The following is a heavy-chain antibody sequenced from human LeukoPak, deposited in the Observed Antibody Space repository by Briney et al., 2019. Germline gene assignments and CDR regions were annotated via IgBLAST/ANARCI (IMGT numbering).Heavy chain of an antibody. CDR1: GGSISNSDYY. CDR2: MFYSGST. D-gene: IGHD3-22*01. Sequence: SETLSLTCTVSGGSISNSDYYWGWLRQPPGKGLDWIGSMFYSGSTHYNPSLKSRVTISVDTSKNQFSLKLSSVTAADTAVYYCARHNFGRTYFYDSNGYPQGFDPWGQGTLATVS. CDR3: ARHNFGRTYFYDSNGYPQGFDP. V-gene: IGHV4-39*01. J-gene: IGHJ5*02.